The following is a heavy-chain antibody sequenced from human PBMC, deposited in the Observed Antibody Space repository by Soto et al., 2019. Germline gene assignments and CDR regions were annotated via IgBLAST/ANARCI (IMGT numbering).Heavy chain of an antibody. Sequence: QLQLQESGPGLVKPSETLSLSCTVSGDSVISDHYYWAWVRQPPGKGLEWIGNVNYRGNTYQNPSLKSRVTITVDTSSNQVSLKLTSVTAADKSVYYCARQGGNKFDYWGQGTLVTVSS. D-gene: IGHD3-16*01. CDR3: ARQGGNKFDY. V-gene: IGHV4-39*01. CDR2: VNYRGNT. CDR1: GDSVISDHYY. J-gene: IGHJ4*02.